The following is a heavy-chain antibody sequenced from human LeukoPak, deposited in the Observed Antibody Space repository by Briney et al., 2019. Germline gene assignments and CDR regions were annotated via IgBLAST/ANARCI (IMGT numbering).Heavy chain of an antibody. CDR1: GYTFTSYD. CDR2: MNPNSGNT. D-gene: IGHD3-9*01. J-gene: IGHJ3*02. CDR3: ATGVLRYFDWLSKGDAFDI. Sequence: ASVKVSCKASGYTFTSYDINWVRQATGQGLEWMGWMNPNSGNTGYAQKFQGRVTMTRNTSISTAYMELSSPRSEGTAVYYCATGVLRYFDWLSKGDAFDIWGPGTMVTVSS. V-gene: IGHV1-8*01.